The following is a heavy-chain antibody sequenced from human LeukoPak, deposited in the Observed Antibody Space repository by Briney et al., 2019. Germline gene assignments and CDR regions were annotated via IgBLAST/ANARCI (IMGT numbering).Heavy chain of an antibody. CDR1: GFTFSRFS. V-gene: IGHV3-23*01. CDR3: AKFEFGF. D-gene: IGHD3-16*01. J-gene: IGHJ4*02. CDR2: ISGSGGST. Sequence: GGSLRLSCAASGFTFSRFSMNWVRQAPGKGLEWVSAISGSGGSTYYADSVKGRFTISRDNSKNTLYLQMNSLRDEDTAVYYCAKFEFGFWGQGTLVTVSS.